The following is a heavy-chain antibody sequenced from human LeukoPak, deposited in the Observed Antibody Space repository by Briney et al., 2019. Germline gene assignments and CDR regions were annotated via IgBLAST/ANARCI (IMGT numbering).Heavy chain of an antibody. CDR2: IIPILGIA. Sequence: SVKVSCKASGGTFSSFAISWVRQAPGQGLEWMGRIIPILGIANYAQKFQGRVTMTTDTSTSTAYMELRSLRSDDTAVYYCARDSYCSSTSCYYYYYYYGMDVWGQGTTVTVSS. CDR3: ARDSYCSSTSCYYYYYYYGMDV. CDR1: GGTFSSFA. J-gene: IGHJ6*02. D-gene: IGHD2-2*01. V-gene: IGHV1-69*04.